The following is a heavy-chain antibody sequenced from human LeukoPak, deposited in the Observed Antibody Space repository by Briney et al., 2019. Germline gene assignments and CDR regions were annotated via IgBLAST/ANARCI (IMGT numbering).Heavy chain of an antibody. CDR2: IHYSGST. J-gene: IGHJ4*02. V-gene: IGHV4-31*03. CDR1: GGSISSGGYS. Sequence: SETLSLTCTVSGGSISSGGYSWSWIRQHPGKGLEWIGYIHYSGSTYYNPSLKSRVTISVDTSKNQFSLKLNSVTAADTAVYYCARVSDYLDYWGQGTLVTVSS. D-gene: IGHD3-3*01. CDR3: ARVSDYLDY.